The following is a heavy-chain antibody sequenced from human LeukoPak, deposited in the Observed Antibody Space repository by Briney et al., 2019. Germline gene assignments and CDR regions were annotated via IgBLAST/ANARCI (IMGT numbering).Heavy chain of an antibody. D-gene: IGHD6-13*01. J-gene: IGHJ5*02. Sequence: ASVKVSCKASGYTFTSYGISWVRQAPGQGPEWMGWISAYNGNTNYAQKLQGRVTMTTDTSTSTAYMELRSLRSDDTAVYYCARVHSSSWYDWFDPWGQGTLVTVSS. V-gene: IGHV1-18*01. CDR3: ARVHSSSWYDWFDP. CDR1: GYTFTSYG. CDR2: ISAYNGNT.